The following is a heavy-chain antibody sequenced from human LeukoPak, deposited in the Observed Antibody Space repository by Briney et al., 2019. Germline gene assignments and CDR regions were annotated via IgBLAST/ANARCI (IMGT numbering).Heavy chain of an antibody. J-gene: IGHJ4*02. D-gene: IGHD3-22*01. CDR1: GASIRNFY. Sequence: PSETLSLTCTVSGASIRNFYWSWIRQPPGKGLEGIGSIYYSDFTTYNPSLNSRVSISLDTSKNQFSLKLSSVTAADTAVYFCARGPPTDYYDSSGFYYVFDYWGQGTLVTVSS. CDR3: ARGPPTDYYDSSGFYYVFDY. V-gene: IGHV4-59*12. CDR2: IYYSDFT.